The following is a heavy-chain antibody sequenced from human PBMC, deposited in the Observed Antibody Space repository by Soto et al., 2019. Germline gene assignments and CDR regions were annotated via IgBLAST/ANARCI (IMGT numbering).Heavy chain of an antibody. D-gene: IGHD6-19*01. J-gene: IGHJ4*02. CDR3: ARRRIAVAGTVRTFDY. CDR1: GCSFTSYW. V-gene: IGHV5-10-1*01. CDR2: IDPSDSYT. Sequence: PGESLKISCKGSGCSFTSYWISWVRQMPGKGLEWMGRIDPSDSYTNYNPSFQGHVTISADKSISTAYLQWSSLKASDTAMYYCARRRIAVAGTVRTFDYWGQGTLVTVSS.